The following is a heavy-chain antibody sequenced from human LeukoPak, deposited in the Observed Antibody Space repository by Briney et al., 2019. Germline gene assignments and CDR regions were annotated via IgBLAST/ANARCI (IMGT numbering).Heavy chain of an antibody. CDR3: AREGTVDRITIFGVVIKGVSQVFDY. CDR1: GYTLTELS. V-gene: IGHV1-24*01. D-gene: IGHD3-3*01. CDR2: FDPEDGET. Sequence: ASVKVSCKVSGYTLTELSIHWVRQAPGQGLEWRGGFDPEDGETIYAQKFQGRVTMTEDTSTDTAYMELSSLRSDDTVVYYCAREGTVDRITIFGVVIKGVSQVFDYWGQGTLVTVSS. J-gene: IGHJ4*02.